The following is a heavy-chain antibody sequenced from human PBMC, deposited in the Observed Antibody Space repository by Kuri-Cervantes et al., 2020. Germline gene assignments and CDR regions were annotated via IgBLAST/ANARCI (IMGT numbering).Heavy chain of an antibody. Sequence: GGSLRLSCTASGFTFNRHTMTWVRQAPGKGLEWVSSISTTSTYIFYADSMKGRFTISRDNAENSLYLQMDSLRAEDTAVYYCARASYHDILTGYSDYYGMDVWGQGTTVTVSS. CDR1: GFTFNRHT. CDR2: ISTTSTYI. CDR3: ARASYHDILTGYSDYYGMDV. D-gene: IGHD3-9*01. J-gene: IGHJ6*02. V-gene: IGHV3-21*01.